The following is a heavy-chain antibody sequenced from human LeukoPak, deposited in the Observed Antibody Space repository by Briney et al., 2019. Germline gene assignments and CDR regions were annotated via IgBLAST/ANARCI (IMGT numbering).Heavy chain of an antibody. Sequence: ASVKVSCKASGYTFTSYGISWVRQAPGQGLEWMGWISAYNGNTNYAQKLQGRVTMTTDTSTGTAYMELRSLRSDDTAVYYCARDSWSVATISIREIDYRGQGTLVTVSS. CDR2: ISAYNGNT. J-gene: IGHJ4*02. CDR1: GYTFTSYG. V-gene: IGHV1-18*01. CDR3: ARDSWSVATISIREIDY. D-gene: IGHD5-12*01.